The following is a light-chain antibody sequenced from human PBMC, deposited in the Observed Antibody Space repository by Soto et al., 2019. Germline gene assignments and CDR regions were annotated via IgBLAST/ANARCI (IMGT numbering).Light chain of an antibody. Sequence: DIQMTQSPSSLSASVGDRVTITCRASQSVSNYLNWYQQKPGKAPNLLIYLASNLQGGVPPRFSGSGSGTEFTLPISSLQPEDLATYYCQQSYMTPQTFGQGTKVEIK. CDR1: QSVSNY. CDR3: QQSYMTPQT. J-gene: IGKJ1*01. V-gene: IGKV1-39*01. CDR2: LAS.